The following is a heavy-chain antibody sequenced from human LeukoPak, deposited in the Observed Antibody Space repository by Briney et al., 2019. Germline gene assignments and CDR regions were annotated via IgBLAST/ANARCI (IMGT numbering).Heavy chain of an antibody. D-gene: IGHD3-10*01. Sequence: GASVKVSCKASGYTFTTYAMNWVRQAPGQGLEWMGWINTNTGNPTYAQGFTGRFVFSLDTSVSTAYLQISSLKAEDTAVYYCARHIWFGELFYLDAFDIWGQGTMVTVSS. V-gene: IGHV7-4-1*02. J-gene: IGHJ3*02. CDR3: ARHIWFGELFYLDAFDI. CDR2: INTNTGNP. CDR1: GYTFTTYA.